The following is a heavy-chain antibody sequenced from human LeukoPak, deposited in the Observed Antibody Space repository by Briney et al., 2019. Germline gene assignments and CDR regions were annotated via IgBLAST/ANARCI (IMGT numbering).Heavy chain of an antibody. J-gene: IGHJ3*02. Sequence: PGGSLRLSCAASGLTFSSYGMHWVRQAPGKGLEWVAIIWYDGSNKYYADSVKGRFTISRDNSKNTLYLQMNSLRAEDTAVYYCAKGADDSGSSSDVFGIWGQGTMVTVSS. CDR2: IWYDGSNK. D-gene: IGHD1-26*01. V-gene: IGHV3-33*06. CDR1: GLTFSSYG. CDR3: AKGADDSGSSSDVFGI.